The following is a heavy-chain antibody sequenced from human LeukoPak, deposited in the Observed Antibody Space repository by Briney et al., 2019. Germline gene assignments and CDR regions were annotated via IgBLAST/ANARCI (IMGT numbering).Heavy chain of an antibody. D-gene: IGHD2-15*01. J-gene: IGHJ4*02. V-gene: IGHV4-4*09. CDR3: ARTPLGYCSGGSCYGGAVY. Sequence: SETLSLTCTVPGGSISSYYWSWIRQPPGKGLEWIGYIYTSGSTNYNPSLKSRVTISVDTSKNQFSLKLSSVTAADTAVYYCARTPLGYCSGGSCYGGAVYWGQGTLVTVSS. CDR2: IYTSGST. CDR1: GGSISSYY.